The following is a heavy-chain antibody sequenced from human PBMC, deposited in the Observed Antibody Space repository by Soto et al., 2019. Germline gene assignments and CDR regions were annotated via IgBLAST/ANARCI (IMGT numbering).Heavy chain of an antibody. CDR1: GFTFSNYW. Sequence: EVQLEESGGGPVEPGGSLRLSCAASGFTFSNYWMNWVRHTPGRGLEWVGRIKSRSDGGTPAYGAPVRVRFTISRDDSLNTVYLQTNSLTAEDTGVYYCTTDTRRISVFGVPWDSWGQGTLVTVSS. J-gene: IGHJ4*02. CDR3: TTDTRRISVFGVPWDS. CDR2: IKSRSDGGTP. D-gene: IGHD3-3*01. V-gene: IGHV3-15*01.